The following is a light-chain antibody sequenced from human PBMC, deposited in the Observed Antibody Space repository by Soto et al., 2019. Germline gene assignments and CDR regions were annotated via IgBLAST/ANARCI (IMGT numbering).Light chain of an antibody. V-gene: IGKV1-13*02. CDR1: QGISSA. J-gene: IGKJ4*01. CDR2: DAS. Sequence: AIQLTQSPSSLSASVGDRVTITCRASQGISSALAWYQQKPGKAPKLLIYDASSLESGVPSRFSGSGSATDFTLTISSLQPEDFATYYCQQFNSYSALTFGGGTKVEIK. CDR3: QQFNSYSALT.